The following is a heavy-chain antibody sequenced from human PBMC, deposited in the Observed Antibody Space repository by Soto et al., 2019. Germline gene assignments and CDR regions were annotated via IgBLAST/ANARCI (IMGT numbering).Heavy chain of an antibody. CDR3: ARAAPSVTMVRGVTGGMDV. V-gene: IGHV4-34*01. J-gene: IGHJ6*02. Sequence: PSETLSLTCAVYGGSFSGYYWSWIRQPPGKGLEWIGEINHSGSTNYNPSLKSRVTISVDTSKNQFSLKLSSVTAADTAVYYCARAAPSVTMVRGVTGGMDVWGQGTTVTVS. D-gene: IGHD3-10*01. CDR1: GGSFSGYY. CDR2: INHSGST.